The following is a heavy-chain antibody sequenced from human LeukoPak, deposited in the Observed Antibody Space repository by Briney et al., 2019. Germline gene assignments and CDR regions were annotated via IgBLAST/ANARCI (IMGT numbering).Heavy chain of an antibody. J-gene: IGHJ3*01. V-gene: IGHV3-21*01. Sequence: GGSLRLSCTASGFSFRSHGMHWVRQVPGKGLEWVSSISSGSSYIYYADSVKGRFTISRDNAKNSLYLQMNSLRAEDTALYYCARYGGNAFDVWGQGTMVTVSS. CDR3: ARYGGNAFDV. D-gene: IGHD4/OR15-4a*01. CDR2: ISSGSSYI. CDR1: GFSFRSHG.